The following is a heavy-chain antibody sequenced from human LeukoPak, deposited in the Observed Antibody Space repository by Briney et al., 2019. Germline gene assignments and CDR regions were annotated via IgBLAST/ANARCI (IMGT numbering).Heavy chain of an antibody. D-gene: IGHD6-13*01. Sequence: GGSLRLSCAASGFTFSNAWMSWVRQAPGKGLEWVAVISYDGSNKYYADSVKGRFTISRDNSKNTLYLQMNSLRAEDTAVYYCAKDPGIAAAGTGYFQHWGQGTLVTVSS. CDR1: GFTFSNAW. CDR3: AKDPGIAAAGTGYFQH. J-gene: IGHJ1*01. CDR2: ISYDGSNK. V-gene: IGHV3-30*18.